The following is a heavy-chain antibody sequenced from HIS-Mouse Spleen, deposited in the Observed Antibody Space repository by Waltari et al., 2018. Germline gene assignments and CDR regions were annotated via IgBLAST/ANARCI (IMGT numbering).Heavy chain of an antibody. CDR3: AKDLARKDSGYDAFDI. J-gene: IGHJ3*02. V-gene: IGHV3-33*06. CDR2: IWYDGSNK. Sequence: QVQLVESGGGVVQPGRSLGISWAASGCTFSSSGMLWVRQAPGKGLEWVAVIWYDGSNKYYADSVKGRFTISRDNSKNTLYLQMNSLRAEDTAVYYCAKDLARKDSGYDAFDIWGQGTMVTVSS. D-gene: IGHD5-12*01. CDR1: GCTFSSSG.